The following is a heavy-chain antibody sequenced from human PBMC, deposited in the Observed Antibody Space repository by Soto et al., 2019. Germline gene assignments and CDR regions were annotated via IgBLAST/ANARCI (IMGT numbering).Heavy chain of an antibody. CDR2: IYYSGST. J-gene: IGHJ5*02. CDR1: GGSISSGGYY. CDR3: ARWIQSNWFDP. V-gene: IGHV4-31*03. D-gene: IGHD5-18*01. Sequence: NPSETLSLTCTVSGGSISSGGYYWSWIRQHPGKGLEWIGYIYYSGSTYYNPSLKSRVTISVDTSKNQFSLKLSSVTAADTAVYYCARWIQSNWFDPWGQGTLVTVSS.